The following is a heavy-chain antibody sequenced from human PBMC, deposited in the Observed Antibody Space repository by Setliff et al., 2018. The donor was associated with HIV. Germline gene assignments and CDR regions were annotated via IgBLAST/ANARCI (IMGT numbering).Heavy chain of an antibody. CDR3: ARRLSSGSYFGY. D-gene: IGHD6-19*01. Sequence: GGSLRLSCAASGFTFSSYGMNWVRQAPGKGLEWVSAISGSGDNTYYADSVKGRFTISRDNSKNTLYLQMNSLRAEDTAVYYCARRLSSGSYFGYWGQGTLVTVSS. CDR1: GFTFSSYG. V-gene: IGHV3-23*01. CDR2: ISGSGDNT. J-gene: IGHJ4*02.